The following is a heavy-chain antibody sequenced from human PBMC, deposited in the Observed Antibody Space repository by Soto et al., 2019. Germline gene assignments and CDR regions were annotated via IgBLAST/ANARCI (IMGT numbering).Heavy chain of an antibody. V-gene: IGHV1-3*01. CDR3: ARQYCSSITCQAWFDP. D-gene: IGHD2-2*01. CDR1: GYTFTSFT. J-gene: IGHJ5*02. CDR2: INDGFGNT. Sequence: GASVKVSCKASGYTFTSFTMHWVRQAPGQRLEWMGWINDGFGNTKYSQKFQGRVTITRDTSASTAYMELSSLRSEDTAVYYCARQYCSSITCQAWFDPWGQGTLVTVSS.